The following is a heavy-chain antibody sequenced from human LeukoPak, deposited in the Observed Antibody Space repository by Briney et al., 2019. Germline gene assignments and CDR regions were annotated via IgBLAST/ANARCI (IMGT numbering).Heavy chain of an antibody. J-gene: IGHJ4*02. CDR3: ARHPEQSSGY. CDR1: GYSFTNYW. CDR2: IDPSDSYP. Sequence: GESLKISCKASGYSFTNYWIYWVRQMPGKGLEWMGRIDPSDSYPNYSPSFQGQVTISVDKSISTAYLQWSSLKASDTAMYYCARHPEQSSGYWGQGTLVTVSS. V-gene: IGHV5-10-1*04. D-gene: IGHD6-19*01.